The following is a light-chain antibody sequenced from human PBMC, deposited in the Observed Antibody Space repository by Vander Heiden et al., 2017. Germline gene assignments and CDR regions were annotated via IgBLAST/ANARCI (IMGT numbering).Light chain of an antibody. CDR2: DAS. CDR3: QQYHDYALT. V-gene: IGKV1-33*01. J-gene: IGKJ4*02. CDR1: QDISNY. Sequence: DIQMTQSSSSLSASVGDTVTIACRASQDISNYLSWFQQKPGEAPKVLIYDASNLSTGVPSRFSGSGSGTDFTLSIRNVQPEDTATYYCQQYHDYALTFGGGTKVEI.